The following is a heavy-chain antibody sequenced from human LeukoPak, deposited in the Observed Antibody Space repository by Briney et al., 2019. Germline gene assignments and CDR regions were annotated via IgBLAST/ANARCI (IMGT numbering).Heavy chain of an antibody. J-gene: IGHJ4*02. CDR2: ISWNSGSI. CDR3: AKSGGTTGTTGAVFFDY. Sequence: SLRLSCEASGFTFDDYAMHWVRQAPGKGLEWVSGISWNSGSIGYADSVKGRFTISRDNAKNSLYLQMNSLGAEDTALYYCAKSGGTTGTTGAVFFDYWGQGTLVTVSS. V-gene: IGHV3-9*01. D-gene: IGHD1-1*01. CDR1: GFTFDDYA.